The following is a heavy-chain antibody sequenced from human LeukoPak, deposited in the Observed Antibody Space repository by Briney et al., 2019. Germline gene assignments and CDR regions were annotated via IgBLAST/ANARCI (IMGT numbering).Heavy chain of an antibody. Sequence: ASETLSLTCAVYGGSFSGYDWSWIRQPPRKGLEWIGEINHSGSSNYNPSLKSRGTISVDTSKNQFSLKMSSVHAADTAVYYCARGRVRGLGAGAPYYDILPGPGAFDIWGQGTMVTVSS. CDR2: INHSGSS. CDR1: GGSFSGYD. D-gene: IGHD3-9*01. CDR3: ARGRVRGLGAGAPYYDILPGPGAFDI. V-gene: IGHV4-34*01. J-gene: IGHJ3*02.